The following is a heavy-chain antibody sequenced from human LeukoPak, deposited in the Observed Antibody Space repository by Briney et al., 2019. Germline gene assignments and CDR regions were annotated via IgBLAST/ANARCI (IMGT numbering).Heavy chain of an antibody. CDR1: GFTFSSYG. CDR2: ISYDGSNK. CDR3: AKVAATDYYYYYGVDV. J-gene: IGHJ6*02. D-gene: IGHD2-15*01. V-gene: IGHV3-30*18. Sequence: GGSLRLSCAASGFTFSSYGMHWVRQAPGKGLEWVAVISYDGSNKYYADSVKGRFTISRDNSKNTLYLQMNSLRAEDTAVYYCAKVAATDYYYYYGVDVWGQGTTVTVSS.